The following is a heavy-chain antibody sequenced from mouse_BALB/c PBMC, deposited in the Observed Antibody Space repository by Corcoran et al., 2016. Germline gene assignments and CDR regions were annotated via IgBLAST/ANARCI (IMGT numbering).Heavy chain of an antibody. CDR3: MRYGNYWYVDV. V-gene: IGHV11-2*02. CDR2: INSDGSAI. CDR1: GFTLSGVW. Sequence: EVQLLETGGGVVQPGGSRGRYWEGSGFTLSGVWMSWVRQTPGKTLEWIGDINSDGSAINYAPSIKDRFTIFRDNDKSTLYLQMSNVRSEDTATYFCMRYGNYWYVDVWGAGTTVTVSS. J-gene: IGHJ1*01. D-gene: IGHD2-1*01.